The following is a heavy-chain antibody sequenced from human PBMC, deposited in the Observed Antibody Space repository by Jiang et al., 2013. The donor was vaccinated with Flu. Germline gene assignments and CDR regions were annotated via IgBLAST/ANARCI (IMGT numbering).Heavy chain of an antibody. V-gene: IGHV7-4-1*02. CDR1: GYTFTSYA. J-gene: IGHJ3*02. CDR3: AREIVVVPAAMPDAFDI. D-gene: IGHD2-2*01. Sequence: QSGSELKKPGASVKVSCKASGYTFTSYAMNWVRQAPGQGLEWMGWINTNTGNPTYAQGFTGRFVFSLDTSVSTAYLQISSLKAEDTAVYYCAREIVVVPAAMPDAFDIWGQGTMVTVSS. CDR2: INTNTGNP.